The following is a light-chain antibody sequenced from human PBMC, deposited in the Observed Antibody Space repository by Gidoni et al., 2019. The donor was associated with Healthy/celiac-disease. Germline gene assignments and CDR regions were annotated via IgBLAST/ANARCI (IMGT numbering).Light chain of an antibody. CDR1: QSVSSSY. Sequence: EIVLTQSPGTLSLPPGERATLSCRASQSVSSSYLAWYQQKPGQAPRLLIYGTSIRATGIPDRFSGSGSGTDFTLTISRLDPEDFAVYYCQQYGRTFGQGTKLEIK. J-gene: IGKJ2*01. CDR3: QQYGRT. CDR2: GTS. V-gene: IGKV3-20*01.